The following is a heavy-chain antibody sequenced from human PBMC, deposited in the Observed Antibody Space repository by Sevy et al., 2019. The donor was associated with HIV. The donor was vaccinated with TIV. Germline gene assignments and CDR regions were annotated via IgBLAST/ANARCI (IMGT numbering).Heavy chain of an antibody. CDR1: GFTFSSYS. V-gene: IGHV3-21*01. CDR2: ISSSSSYI. Sequence: GGSLRLSCAASGFTFSSYSMNWVRQAPGKGLEWVSSISSSSSYIYYADSVKVRFTISRDNAKNSLYLQMNSLRAEDTAVYYCARDCSSTSCYSSGFDYWGQGTLVTVSS. D-gene: IGHD2-2*02. CDR3: ARDCSSTSCYSSGFDY. J-gene: IGHJ4*02.